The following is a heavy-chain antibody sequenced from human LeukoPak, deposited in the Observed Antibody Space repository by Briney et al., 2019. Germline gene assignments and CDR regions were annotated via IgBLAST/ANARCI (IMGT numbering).Heavy chain of an antibody. V-gene: IGHV3-66*01. D-gene: IGHD6-19*01. J-gene: IGHJ6*02. CDR1: GFTVSSNY. CDR3: ARGPTGIAVAGTKTPDYYYGTDV. CDR2: IYSGGST. Sequence: GGSLRLSCAASGFTVSSNYMSWVRQAPAKGLEWGSVIYSGGSTYYAYSVKGRFTISSDNSKNTLYLQMNSLRAEDTAVYYCARGPTGIAVAGTKTPDYYYGTDVWGQETTVTVSS.